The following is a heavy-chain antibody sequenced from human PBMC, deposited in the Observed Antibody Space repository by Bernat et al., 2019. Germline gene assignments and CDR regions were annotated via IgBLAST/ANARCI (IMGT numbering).Heavy chain of an antibody. V-gene: IGHV1-2*04. CDR3: ARGLGAPYYYDSSGYYYPFGY. J-gene: IGHJ4*02. CDR1: GYTFTGYY. D-gene: IGHD3-22*01. Sequence: QVQLVQSGAEVKKPGASVKVSCKASGYTFTGYYMHWVRQAPGQGLEWMGWINPNSGGTNYAQKFKGWVTMTRATSISTAYMELSRMSSDDTAVYYCARGLGAPYYYDSSGYYYPFGYWGQGTLVTVSS. CDR2: INPNSGGT.